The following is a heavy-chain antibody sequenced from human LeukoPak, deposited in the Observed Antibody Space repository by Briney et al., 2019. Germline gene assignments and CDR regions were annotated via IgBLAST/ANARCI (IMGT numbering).Heavy chain of an antibody. CDR2: IKQDGSEK. CDR1: GFTFSSYW. D-gene: IGHD4-23*01. V-gene: IGHV3-7*01. Sequence: PGGSLRLSGAASGFTFSSYWMSWVRQGPGKGLEWVANIKQDGSEKYYVDSVKGRFTISRDNANNSLFLQMNSLRAEDTAVYYCARGGVSVGGNFDYWGQGTLVTVSS. CDR3: ARGGVSVGGNFDY. J-gene: IGHJ4*02.